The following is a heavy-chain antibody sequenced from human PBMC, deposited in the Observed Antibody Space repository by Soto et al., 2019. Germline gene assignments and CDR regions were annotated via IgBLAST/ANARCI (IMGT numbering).Heavy chain of an antibody. D-gene: IGHD1-26*01. CDR1: GFTFSYYA. Sequence: GGTLRLSCAGSGFTFSYYAMSWVRQVAGKGLEWVSSISGSAGTTYYADSVKGRFTISRDNSKNTLDLQMYSLRADDTAVYYWAKIQMFYWISKIGGSVDSWGQGTLATVS. CDR3: AKIQMFYWISKIGGSVDS. CDR2: ISGSAGTT. J-gene: IGHJ4*02. V-gene: IGHV3-23*01.